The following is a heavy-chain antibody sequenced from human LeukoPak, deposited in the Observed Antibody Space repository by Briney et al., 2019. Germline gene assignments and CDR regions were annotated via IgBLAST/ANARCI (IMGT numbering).Heavy chain of an antibody. CDR3: ARVLDTAMAYFDY. CDR1: GYTFTSYD. CDR2: MNPNSGNT. J-gene: IGHJ4*02. V-gene: IGHV1-8*01. D-gene: IGHD5-18*01. Sequence: ASVKVSCKASGYTFTSYDINWVRQATGQGLEWMGWMNPNSGNTGYAQKFQGRVTMTRDTSISTAYMELSRLRSDDTAVYYCARVLDTAMAYFDYWGQGTLVTVSS.